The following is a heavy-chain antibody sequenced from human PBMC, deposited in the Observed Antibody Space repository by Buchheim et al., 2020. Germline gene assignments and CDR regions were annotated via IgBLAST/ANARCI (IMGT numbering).Heavy chain of an antibody. CDR1: GYTFTSYD. CDR2: MNPNSGNT. Sequence: QVQLVQSGAEVKKPGASVKVSCKASGYTFTSYDINWVRQATGQGLEWMGWMNPNSGNTGYAQKFQGRVTMTRNTSIRTAYMELSSLRSEDTALYYCARGPPGYSSSWYLGVNYYYYYMDVWGKGTT. CDR3: ARGPPGYSSSWYLGVNYYYYYMDV. V-gene: IGHV1-8*01. D-gene: IGHD6-13*01. J-gene: IGHJ6*03.